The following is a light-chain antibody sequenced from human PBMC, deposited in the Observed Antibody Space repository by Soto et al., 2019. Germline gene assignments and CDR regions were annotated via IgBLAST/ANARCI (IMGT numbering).Light chain of an antibody. CDR3: YSYAGSYIYYV. J-gene: IGLJ1*01. V-gene: IGLV2-23*02. Sequence: QSALTQPASVSGSPGQSIAISCTGTSSDVGNYNLVSWYQQHPGKAPRLMIFEVNKRPSGVSDRFSGSKSGNTASLTISGLQADDEADYYCYSYAGSYIYYVFGAGTKATVL. CDR2: EVN. CDR1: SSDVGNYNL.